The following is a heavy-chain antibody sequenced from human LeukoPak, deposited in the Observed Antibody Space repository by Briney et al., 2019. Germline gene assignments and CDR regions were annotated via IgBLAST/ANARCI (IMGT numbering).Heavy chain of an antibody. CDR2: IRYDGSNK. CDR1: GFTVSSNY. CDR3: AKEKNDYSDYSYMDV. J-gene: IGHJ6*03. V-gene: IGHV3-30*02. D-gene: IGHD4-11*01. Sequence: GGSLRLSCAASGFTVSSNYMSWVRQAPGKGLEWVAFIRYDGSNKYCADSVKGRFTVSRDNTKNTLYLQMNSLRAEDTAAYYCAKEKNDYSDYSYMDVWGKGTTVTVSS.